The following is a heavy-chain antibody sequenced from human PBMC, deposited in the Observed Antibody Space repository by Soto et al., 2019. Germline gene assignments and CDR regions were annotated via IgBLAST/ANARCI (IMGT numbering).Heavy chain of an antibody. CDR1: GYTFTSYG. J-gene: IGHJ6*02. V-gene: IGHV1-18*01. CDR3: ARLTLRFLEWLFRPGYYYGMDV. D-gene: IGHD3-3*01. Sequence: ASVKVSCKASGYTFTSYGISWVRQAPGQGLEWMGWISAYNGNTNYAQKLQGRVTMTTDTSTSTAYMELRSLRSDDTAVYYCARLTLRFLEWLFRPGYYYGMDVWGQGTTVTVSS. CDR2: ISAYNGNT.